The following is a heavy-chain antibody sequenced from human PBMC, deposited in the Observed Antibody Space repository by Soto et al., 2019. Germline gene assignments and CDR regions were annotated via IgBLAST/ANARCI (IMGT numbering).Heavy chain of an antibody. CDR1: GGSITSHYH. CDR2: IHYSGST. J-gene: IGHJ6*02. CDR3: ARSGLELGYFYYGMDI. Sequence: QLQLQESGPGLVKPSETLSLTCIVSGGSITSHYHWGWIRQTPGKGLEWIGSIHYSGSTYYNPSLKSRVTISVDTSKNHFFLKLGSVSAADRAVYYCARSGLELGYFYYGMDIWGPGTTVTVSS. V-gene: IGHV4-39*02. D-gene: IGHD1-7*01.